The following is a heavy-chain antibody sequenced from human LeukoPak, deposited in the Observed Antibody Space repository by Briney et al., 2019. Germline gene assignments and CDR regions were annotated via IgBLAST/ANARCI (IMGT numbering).Heavy chain of an antibody. Sequence: PGGSLRLSCAASGFTFSSYAMSWVRQAPGKGLEWVSAISGSGGSTYYADSVKGRFTISRDNSKNTLYLQMNSLRVEDTAVYYCAKGGYDYVEVAYFDFWGQGTLVTVSS. V-gene: IGHV3-23*01. CDR2: ISGSGGST. J-gene: IGHJ4*02. D-gene: IGHD5-12*01. CDR1: GFTFSSYA. CDR3: AKGGYDYVEVAYFDF.